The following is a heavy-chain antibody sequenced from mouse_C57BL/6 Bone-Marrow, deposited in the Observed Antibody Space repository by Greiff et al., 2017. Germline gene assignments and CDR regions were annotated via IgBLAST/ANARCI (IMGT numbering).Heavy chain of an antibody. D-gene: IGHD2-12*01. CDR2: IYPRSGNT. CDR3: DLRRSYYYAMDY. J-gene: IGHJ4*01. V-gene: IGHV1-81*01. CDR1: GYTFTSYG. Sequence: QVQLQQSGAELARPGASVKLSCKASGYTFTSYGISWVKQRTGQGLEWIGEIYPRSGNTYYNEKFKGKATLTADKSSSTAYMELRSLTSEDSAVYFCDLRRSYYYAMDYWGQGTSVTVSS.